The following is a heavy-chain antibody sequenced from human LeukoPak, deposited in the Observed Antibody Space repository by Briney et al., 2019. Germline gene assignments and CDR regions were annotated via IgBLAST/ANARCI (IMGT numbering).Heavy chain of an antibody. CDR3: ARARRGYSYGPPYWYFDL. V-gene: IGHV4-4*07. D-gene: IGHD5-18*01. J-gene: IGHJ2*01. CDR1: GGSISSYY. CDR2: IYTSGST. Sequence: SETLSLTCTVSGGSISSYYWSWIRQPAGKGLEWIGRIYTSGSTNYNPSLKSRVTISVDTSKNQFSLKLSSVTAADTAVYYCARARRGYSYGPPYWYFDLWGRGTPVTVSS.